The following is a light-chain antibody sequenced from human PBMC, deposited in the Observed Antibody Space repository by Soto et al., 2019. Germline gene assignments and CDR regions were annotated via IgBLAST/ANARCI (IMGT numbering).Light chain of an antibody. CDR3: QSYDSSLSGSRV. CDR1: SSNIGAGFD. CDR2: LNI. J-gene: IGLJ1*01. V-gene: IGLV1-40*01. Sequence: QAVVTQPPSVSGAPGQRVTISCTGSSSNIGAGFDVHWYQQFPGTAPKLLIYLNINRPSGVPDRFSGSKSGTSASLAITGLQAEDEADYYCQSYDSSLSGSRVFGTGTQLTVL.